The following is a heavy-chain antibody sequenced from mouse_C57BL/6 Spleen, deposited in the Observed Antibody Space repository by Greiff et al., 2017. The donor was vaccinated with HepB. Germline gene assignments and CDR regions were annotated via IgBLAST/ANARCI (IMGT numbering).Heavy chain of an antibody. Sequence: QVQLQQPGAELVMPGASVKLSCKASGYTFTSYWMHWVKQRPGQGLEWIGEIDPSDSYTNYNQKFKGKSTLTVDKSSSTAYMQLSSLTSEDSAVYYCARGDYYYVDYWGQGTTLTVSS. CDR1: GYTFTSYW. J-gene: IGHJ2*01. CDR3: ARGDYYYVDY. D-gene: IGHD2-1*01. CDR2: IDPSDSYT. V-gene: IGHV1-69*01.